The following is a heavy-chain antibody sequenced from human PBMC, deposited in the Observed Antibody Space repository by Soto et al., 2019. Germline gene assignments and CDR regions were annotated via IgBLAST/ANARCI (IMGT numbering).Heavy chain of an antibody. J-gene: IGHJ6*02. CDR2: ISWDGGST. D-gene: IGHD4-4*01. CDR3: AKDSRLTVTTPYGMDV. Sequence: GGSLGLSCAASGFTLDDYTMHWVRQAPGKGLEWVSLISWDGGSTYYADSVKGRFTISRDNSKNSLYLQMNSLRTEDTALYYCAKDSRLTVTTPYGMDVWGQGTTVTVSS. CDR1: GFTLDDYT. V-gene: IGHV3-43*01.